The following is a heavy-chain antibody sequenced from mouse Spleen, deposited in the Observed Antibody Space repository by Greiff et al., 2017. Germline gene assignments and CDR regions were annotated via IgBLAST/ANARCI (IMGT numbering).Heavy chain of an antibody. D-gene: IGHD2-14*01. Sequence: EVQLQQSGAELVRPGASVKLSCTASGFNIKDDYMHWVKQRPEQGLEWIGWIDPENGDTEYASKFQGKATITADTSSNTAYLQLSSLTSEDTAVYYCTTGNYRYDEAYWGQGTLVTVSA. V-gene: IGHV14-4*01. CDR1: GFNIKDDY. CDR2: IDPENGDT. J-gene: IGHJ3*01. CDR3: TTGNYRYDEAY.